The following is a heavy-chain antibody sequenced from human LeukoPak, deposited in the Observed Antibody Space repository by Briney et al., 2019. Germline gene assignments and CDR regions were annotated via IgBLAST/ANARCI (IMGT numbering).Heavy chain of an antibody. J-gene: IGHJ5*02. CDR3: AREDDYDHWFDP. Sequence: PGGSLRLSCAASGFTVSSNYMSWVRQAPGKGLEWVSLIYSGSNTYYADSVKGRFTISRDNAKNSLYLQMNSLRAEDTAVYYCAREDDYDHWFDPWGQGTLVTVSS. CDR2: IYSGSNT. D-gene: IGHD3-22*01. V-gene: IGHV3-53*01. CDR1: GFTVSSNY.